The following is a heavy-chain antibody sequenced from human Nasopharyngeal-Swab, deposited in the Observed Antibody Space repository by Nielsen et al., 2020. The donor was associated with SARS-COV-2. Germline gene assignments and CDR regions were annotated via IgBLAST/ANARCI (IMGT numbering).Heavy chain of an antibody. CDR2: INPSGGST. D-gene: IGHD1-26*01. CDR3: ARVLGATDGIDV. Sequence: ASVKVSCKASGYSFTSSYMHWVRQAPGQGLEWMGIINPSGGSTSYAKKFQGRVTMTSDTSTSTVYMELSSLRSEDTAVYYCARVLGATDGIDVWGQGTTVTVSS. CDR1: GYSFTSSY. V-gene: IGHV1-46*01. J-gene: IGHJ6*02.